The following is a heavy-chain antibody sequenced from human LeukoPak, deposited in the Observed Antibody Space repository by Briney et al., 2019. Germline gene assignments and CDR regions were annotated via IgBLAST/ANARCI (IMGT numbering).Heavy chain of an antibody. D-gene: IGHD6-19*01. Sequence: SETLSLTCAVSGGSNSSYYWSWIRQPAGKGLEWLGRIYTTGSSNYNPSLKSRVTMSVDTSKNQFSLKLSSVTAADTAVYYCARDNPVAGNRGIDYWGQGTLVTVSS. V-gene: IGHV4-4*07. CDR2: IYTTGSS. CDR1: GGSNSSYY. J-gene: IGHJ4*02. CDR3: ARDNPVAGNRGIDY.